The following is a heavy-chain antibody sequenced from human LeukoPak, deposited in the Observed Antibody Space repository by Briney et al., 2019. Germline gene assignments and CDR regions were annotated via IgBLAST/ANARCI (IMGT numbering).Heavy chain of an antibody. J-gene: IGHJ6*03. Sequence: SETLSLTCAVYGGSFSGYYCSWIRQPPGKGLEWIGEINHSGSTNYNPSLKSRVTISVDTSKNQFSLKLSSVTAADTAVYYCARAYSRFYYYYMDVWGKGTTVTVSS. V-gene: IGHV4-34*01. CDR2: INHSGST. CDR3: ARAYSRFYYYYMDV. D-gene: IGHD6-13*01. CDR1: GGSFSGYY.